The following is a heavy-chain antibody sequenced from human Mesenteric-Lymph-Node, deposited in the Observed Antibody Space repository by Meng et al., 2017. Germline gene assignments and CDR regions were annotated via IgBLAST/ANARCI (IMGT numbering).Heavy chain of an antibody. CDR3: VLGSGWSFKY. CDR2: MKPDGSEK. Sequence: GGSLRPSCAASAFAFSDYWMNWVRQAPGKGLEWVANMKPDGSEKNYVDSVKGRFTISRDNAENSLHLQMNSLRGEDTAIYYCVLGSGWSFKYWGQGTMVTVSS. V-gene: IGHV3-7*01. D-gene: IGHD6-19*01. CDR1: AFAFSDYW. J-gene: IGHJ4*02.